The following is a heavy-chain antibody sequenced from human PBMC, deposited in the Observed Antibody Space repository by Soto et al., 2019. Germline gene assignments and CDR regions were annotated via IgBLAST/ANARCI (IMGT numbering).Heavy chain of an antibody. CDR1: GFTFSSYA. J-gene: IGHJ6*02. D-gene: IGHD6-19*01. Sequence: GGSLRLSCAASGFTFSSYAMHWVRQAPGKGLEWVAVISYDGSNKYYADSVKGRFTISRDNSKNTLYLQMNSLRAEDTAVYYCARGQEVAGTDYYYYYGMDVWGQGTTVTVSS. CDR2: ISYDGSNK. V-gene: IGHV3-30-3*01. CDR3: ARGQEVAGTDYYYYYGMDV.